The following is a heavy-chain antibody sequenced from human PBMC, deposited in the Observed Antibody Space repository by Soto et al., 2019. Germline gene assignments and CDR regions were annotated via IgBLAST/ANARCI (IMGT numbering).Heavy chain of an antibody. CDR2: FFYSGST. CDR1: GGSISSSSYY. J-gene: IGHJ5*02. Sequence: QLQLQESGPGLVKPSETLSLTCTVSGGSISSSSYYWGWIRQPPGKGLEWIGSFFYSGSTYYNPSLKSRVTISVDTSKNQFSLKLSSVTAADTAVYYCAKHEGAAPGFDPWGQGTLVTVSS. D-gene: IGHD6-13*01. V-gene: IGHV4-39*01. CDR3: AKHEGAAPGFDP.